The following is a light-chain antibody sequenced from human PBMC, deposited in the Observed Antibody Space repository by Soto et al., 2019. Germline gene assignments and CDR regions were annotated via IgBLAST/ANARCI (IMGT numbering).Light chain of an antibody. Sequence: EIVLTQSPGTLSLSPGERATLSCRASQSVSSSYLSWYQQKPGQAPRLLIYGASSRATGIPDRFSGSGSGTDLTVTISRLEPEDFAVYYCHQYGSSRLTFGGGTKVEIK. CDR2: GAS. J-gene: IGKJ4*01. CDR1: QSVSSSY. V-gene: IGKV3-20*01. CDR3: HQYGSSRLT.